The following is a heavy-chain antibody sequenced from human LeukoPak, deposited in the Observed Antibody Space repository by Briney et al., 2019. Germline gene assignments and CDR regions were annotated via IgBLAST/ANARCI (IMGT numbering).Heavy chain of an antibody. J-gene: IGHJ4*02. V-gene: IGHV3-48*02. CDR3: ARAVDVYTFGYGY. CDR2: ISSSGGNI. CDR1: GFTLRTYN. D-gene: IGHD5-18*01. Sequence: GGSLRLSCAASGFTLRTYNMNWVRQAPGKRLEWISYISSSGGNIYFADSVKGRFTVSRDNAKNSLYLHMNSLRDEDTAIYYCARAVDVYTFGYGYWGQGILVTVSS.